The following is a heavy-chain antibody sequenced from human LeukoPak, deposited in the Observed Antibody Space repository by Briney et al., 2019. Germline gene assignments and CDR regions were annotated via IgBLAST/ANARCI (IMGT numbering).Heavy chain of an antibody. CDR3: EKDAPVNIVVVPAANS. Sequence: GGSLRLSCAASGFTFSSYAMSWVRQAPGKGLEWVSAISGSGGSTYYADSVKSRFTISRDTSKNTLYLQMNTLRAEDTAVYYCEKDAPVNIVVVPAANSWGQGTLVTVSS. CDR2: ISGSGGST. V-gene: IGHV3-23*01. J-gene: IGHJ4*02. CDR1: GFTFSSYA. D-gene: IGHD2-2*01.